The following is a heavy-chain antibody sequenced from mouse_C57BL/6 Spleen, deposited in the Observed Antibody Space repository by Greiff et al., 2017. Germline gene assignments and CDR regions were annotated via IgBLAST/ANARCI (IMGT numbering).Heavy chain of an antibody. J-gene: IGHJ1*03. CDR2: IDPENGDT. Sequence: EVQGVESGAELVRPGASVKLSCTASGFNIKDDYMHWVKQRPEQGLEWIGWIDPENGDTEYASKFQGKATITADTSSNTAYLQLSSLTSEDTAVYYGTTGTATTPFDVWGTGTTVTVSS. D-gene: IGHD3-3*01. CDR3: TTGTATTPFDV. CDR1: GFNIKDDY. V-gene: IGHV14-4*01.